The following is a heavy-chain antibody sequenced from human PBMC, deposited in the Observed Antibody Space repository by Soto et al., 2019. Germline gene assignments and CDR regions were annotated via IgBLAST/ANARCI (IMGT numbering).Heavy chain of an antibody. CDR3: AKRSKQWLVTNCFDS. J-gene: IGHJ5*01. D-gene: IGHD6-19*01. V-gene: IGHV3-23*01. CDR1: GFAFSKFG. CDR2: ISDNGGTT. Sequence: PGGSLRLSCTASGFAFSKFGMSWVRQAPGKGLEWVSTISDNGGTTYYADSVKGRFTISRDDSQNTLYLQMNSLRVEDTALYYCAKRSKQWLVTNCFDSWGQGNMVTVSS.